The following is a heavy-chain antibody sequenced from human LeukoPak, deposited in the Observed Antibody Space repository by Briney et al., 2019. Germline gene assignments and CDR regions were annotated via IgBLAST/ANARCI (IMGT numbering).Heavy chain of an antibody. CDR3: AKAEGSTYYYGSGSSPSY. Sequence: GGSLRLSCAASGFTFSSYAMSWVRQAPGKGLEWVSAISGSGGSTYYADSVKGRFTISRDNPKNTLYLQMNSLRAEDTAVYYCAKAEGSTYYYGSGSSPSYWGQGTLVTVSS. D-gene: IGHD3-10*01. CDR1: GFTFSSYA. J-gene: IGHJ4*02. CDR2: ISGSGGST. V-gene: IGHV3-23*01.